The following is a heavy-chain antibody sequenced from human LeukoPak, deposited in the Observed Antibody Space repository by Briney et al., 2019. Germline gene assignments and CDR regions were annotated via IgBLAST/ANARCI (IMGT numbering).Heavy chain of an antibody. V-gene: IGHV4-39*01. J-gene: IGHJ5*02. CDR2: IYYSGGT. CDR1: GGSISSSSYY. Sequence: SETLSLTCTVSGGSISSSSYYWGWIRQPPGTGLEWIGSIYYSGGTYYNPSLKSRVTISVDTSKNQFSLKLSSVTAADTAVYYCARHDYDFRSGYYSRGRNWFDPWGQGTLVTVSS. CDR3: ARHDYDFRSGYYSRGRNWFDP. D-gene: IGHD3-3*01.